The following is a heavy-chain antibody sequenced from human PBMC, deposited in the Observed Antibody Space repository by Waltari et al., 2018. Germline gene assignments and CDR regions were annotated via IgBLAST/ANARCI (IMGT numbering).Heavy chain of an antibody. J-gene: IGHJ5*02. CDR1: GYSFTNYA. D-gene: IGHD2-2*01. Sequence: QVQLVQSGSEWKKPGASVKVSCKAYGYSFTNYAINWVRQAPGQGLELMGWITTHTENPTYPQGFTRLFVFSLDTSVSTAYLQINDLKAEDTAIYYCAREVVPAAKIVVNWFDPWGQGTQVTVSS. CDR3: AREVVPAAKIVVNWFDP. CDR2: ITTHTENP. V-gene: IGHV7-4-1*02.